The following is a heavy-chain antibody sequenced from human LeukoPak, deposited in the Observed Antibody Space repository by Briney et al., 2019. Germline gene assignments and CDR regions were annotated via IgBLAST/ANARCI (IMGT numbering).Heavy chain of an antibody. CDR1: GGSFSGYY. CDR2: INHSGST. V-gene: IGHV4-34*01. CDR3: ASARTVTSTFDY. Sequence: SETLSLTCAVYGGSFSGYYWSWIRQPPGKGLEWIGEINHSGSTNYNPSIKSRVTISVDTSKNQFSLNLTSVTAADTAVYYCASARTVTSTFDYWGQGTLVTVSS. D-gene: IGHD4-17*01. J-gene: IGHJ4*02.